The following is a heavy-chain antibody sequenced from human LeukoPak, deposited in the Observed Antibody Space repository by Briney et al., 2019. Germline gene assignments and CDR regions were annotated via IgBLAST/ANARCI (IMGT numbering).Heavy chain of an antibody. J-gene: IGHJ5*02. CDR2: IYSSGST. Sequence: SETLSLTCPVSGGSISSYYWNWIRQPAGKGLEWIGRIYSSGSTKYNPSLKSRVTMSVDTSKIHFSLKRSSVTAADTALYYCARDPASCGGRFDPWGQGTLVAVSS. D-gene: IGHD2-2*01. V-gene: IGHV4-4*07. CDR1: GGSISSYY. CDR3: ARDPASCGGRFDP.